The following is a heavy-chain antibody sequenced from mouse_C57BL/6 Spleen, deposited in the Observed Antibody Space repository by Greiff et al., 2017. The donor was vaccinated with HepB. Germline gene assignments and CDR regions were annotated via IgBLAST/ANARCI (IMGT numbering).Heavy chain of an antibody. CDR1: GFTFSDYG. CDR2: ISSGSSTI. Sequence: EVKLVESGGGLVKPGGSLKLSCAASGFTFSDYGMHWVRQAPEKGLEWVAYISSGSSTIYYADTVKGRFTISRDNAKNTLFLQMTSLRSEDTAMYYCARTGYYGSVYFDYWGQGTTLTVSS. V-gene: IGHV5-17*01. J-gene: IGHJ2*01. CDR3: ARTGYYGSVYFDY. D-gene: IGHD1-1*01.